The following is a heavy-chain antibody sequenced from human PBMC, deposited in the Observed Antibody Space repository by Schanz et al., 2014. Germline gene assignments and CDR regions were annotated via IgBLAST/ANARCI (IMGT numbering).Heavy chain of an antibody. CDR2: MNPTTGNR. CDR3: AFHFGDRPS. J-gene: IGHJ4*02. Sequence: QVQLVQSGAEVKKPGASVRVSCKASGYSFTTYDVNWVRQATGQGLEWMGWMNPTTGNRGYARNFQGRDTMTRNASLETACMELTDLKFEDAGVYYCAFHFGDRPSWGQGTLIAVSS. V-gene: IGHV1-8*01. CDR1: GYSFTTYD. D-gene: IGHD4-17*01.